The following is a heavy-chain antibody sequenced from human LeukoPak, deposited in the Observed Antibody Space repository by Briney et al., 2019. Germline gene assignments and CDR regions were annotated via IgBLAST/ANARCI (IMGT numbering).Heavy chain of an antibody. D-gene: IGHD3-10*01. Sequence: GGSLRLSCPASGFISSSYTMNWVRHAPGRGLDWVSFVSSSGSSIIYADSVKGPFTISRDTVKNPLYLQMNSRRAEDTAVYYWARRKANSYGEFDYWGQGTLVTVSS. CDR1: GFISSSYT. CDR3: ARRKANSYGEFDY. J-gene: IGHJ4*02. V-gene: IGHV3-48*01. CDR2: VSSSGSSI.